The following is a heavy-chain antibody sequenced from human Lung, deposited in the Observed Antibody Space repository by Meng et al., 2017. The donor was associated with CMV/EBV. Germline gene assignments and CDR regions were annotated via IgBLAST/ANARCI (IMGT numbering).Heavy chain of an antibody. CDR2: INPNSGGT. V-gene: IGHV1-2*02. D-gene: IGHD2-2*01. Sequence: VKVSCKASGYTFTGYYMHWVRQAPGQGLEWMGWINPNSGGTNYAQKFQGRVTMTRDTSISTAYMELSRLRSDDTAVYYCARSSRADRYDAFDIWGQGTMVTVSS. J-gene: IGHJ3*02. CDR1: GYTFTGYY. CDR3: ARSSRADRYDAFDI.